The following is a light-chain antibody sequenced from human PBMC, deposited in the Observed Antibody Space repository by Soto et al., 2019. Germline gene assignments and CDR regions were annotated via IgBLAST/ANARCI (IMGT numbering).Light chain of an antibody. CDR3: QQYGSSPT. CDR1: QCVSSSY. V-gene: IGKV3-20*01. J-gene: IGKJ1*01. CDR2: DVS. Sequence: EIVLTQSPGTLSLSPGERATLSCRSSQCVSSSYLAWYQQKPGQAPRLLIYDVSSRATGIPDRFSGSGSGTDFTLTISRLEPEDFAVYYCQQYGSSPTFGQGTKVEIK.